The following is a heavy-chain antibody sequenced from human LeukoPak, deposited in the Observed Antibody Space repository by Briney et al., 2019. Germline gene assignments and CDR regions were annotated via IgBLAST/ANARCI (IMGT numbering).Heavy chain of an antibody. CDR2: VFYSGSA. CDR3: ARIGHGANSHLKWYFDV. J-gene: IGHJ2*01. D-gene: IGHD4-23*01. Sequence: SETLSLTCDVSGVSISTSIYYWAWIRPPPGKGLEWIGSVFYSGSAYYSPSFKSRLGIPLDTSKNQFSLQLSSVTVADTAVYYCARIGHGANSHLKWYFDVWGRGTLVTVSS. CDR1: GVSISTSIYY. V-gene: IGHV4-39*01.